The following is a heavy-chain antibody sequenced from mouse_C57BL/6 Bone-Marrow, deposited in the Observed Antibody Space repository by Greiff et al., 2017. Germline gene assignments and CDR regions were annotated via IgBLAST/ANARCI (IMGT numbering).Heavy chain of an antibody. CDR3: ARSDGYLKNYFDY. V-gene: IGHV1-42*01. CDR1: GYSFTGYY. J-gene: IGHJ2*01. CDR2: INPSTGGT. D-gene: IGHD2-3*01. Sequence: EVKLQESGPELVKPGASVKISCKASGYSFTGYYMNWVKQSPEKSLEWIGEINPSTGGTTYNQKFKAKATLTVDKSSSTAYMQLKSLTSEDSAVYYCARSDGYLKNYFDYWGQGTTLTVSS.